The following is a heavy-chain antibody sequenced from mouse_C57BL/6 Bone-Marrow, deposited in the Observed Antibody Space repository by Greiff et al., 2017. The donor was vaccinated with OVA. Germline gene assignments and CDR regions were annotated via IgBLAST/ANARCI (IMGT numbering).Heavy chain of an antibody. V-gene: IGHV1-19*01. D-gene: IGHD4-1*01. CDR3: AGGTAHLGHPYYLDY. CDR1: GYTFTDYC. CDR2: INPYNGGT. J-gene: IGHJ2*01. Sequence: EVQLLEPGPVLVKPGASVKMSCKASGYTFTDYCMNWVKQSPGQSLEWIGVINPYNGGTSYNQKFKGKATLTVDKSSSTAYMQLNSLTSEDSAVYYGAGGTAHLGHPYYLDYWGRGT.